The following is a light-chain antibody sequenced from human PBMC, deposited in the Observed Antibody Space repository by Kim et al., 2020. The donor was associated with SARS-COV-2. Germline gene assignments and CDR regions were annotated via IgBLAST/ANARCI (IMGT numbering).Light chain of an antibody. V-gene: IGKV3-15*01. CDR2: GAS. Sequence: SVSPGERASLYCRASQSVTSKLAWYQQKPGQAPWLLFYGASTRATGVPARFSGSGSGTEFTLTISSLRSEDIAIYFCLQYNNWPYTFCQGTKLEI. CDR3: LQYNNWPYT. J-gene: IGKJ2*01. CDR1: QSVTSK.